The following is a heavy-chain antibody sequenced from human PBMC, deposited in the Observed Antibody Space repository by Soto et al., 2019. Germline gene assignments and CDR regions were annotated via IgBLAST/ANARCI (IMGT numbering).Heavy chain of an antibody. V-gene: IGHV4-31*03. J-gene: IGHJ4*02. Sequence: QVQLQESGPGLVKPSQTLSLTCTVSGGSISSGGYYCSWIRQHPGKGLEWIGYIYYSGSTYYNPSLKSRVTISVDTSKNQFSLKLSSVTAADTAVYYCARQSYGSGSSYRPDYFDYWGQGTLVTVSS. CDR1: GGSISSGGYY. CDR2: IYYSGST. CDR3: ARQSYGSGSSYRPDYFDY. D-gene: IGHD3-10*01.